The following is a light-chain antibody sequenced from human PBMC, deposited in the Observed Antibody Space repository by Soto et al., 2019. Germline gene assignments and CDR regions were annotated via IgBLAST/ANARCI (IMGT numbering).Light chain of an antibody. V-gene: IGLV1-44*01. Sequence: QAVVTQPPSASGTPGQRVTISCSGSSSNIGSNTVNWYQQLPGTAPKLLIYNNNQRPSGVPDRFSASKSGASASLAISGLQSEDESDYYCASWDDSLNGYVFGSGTKVTVL. J-gene: IGLJ1*01. CDR2: NNN. CDR3: ASWDDSLNGYV. CDR1: SSNIGSNT.